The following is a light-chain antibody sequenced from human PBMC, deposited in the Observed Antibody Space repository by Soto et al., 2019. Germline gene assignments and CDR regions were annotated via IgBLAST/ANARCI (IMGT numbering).Light chain of an antibody. CDR1: NIGRKD. CDR2: LDT. V-gene: IGLV3-9*01. Sequence: SYELTQPLSVSVALGQTARITCAGNNIGRKDVHWYQQKPGQAPVLVIYLDTNRPSGIPERFSGSNSGNTATLTISRAQVGDESDYYCQVWDSSTVVFGGGTKLTVL. CDR3: QVWDSSTVV. J-gene: IGLJ2*01.